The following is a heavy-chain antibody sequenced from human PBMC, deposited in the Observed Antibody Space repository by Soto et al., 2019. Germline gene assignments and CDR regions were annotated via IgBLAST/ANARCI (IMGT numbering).Heavy chain of an antibody. D-gene: IGHD5-12*01. Sequence: SVKWSCKASGGTCSSYAMSWVQHAPGQGLEWMRWIIPIFGTANYAQKFQGRVTNTADKSTSTAYMELSSLRSKDTDVYYCARGRGYSGYDRYYGMDVWGEGTTVTAYS. CDR2: IIPIFGTA. J-gene: IGHJ6*04. V-gene: IGHV1-69*06. CDR1: GGTCSSYA. CDR3: ARGRGYSGYDRYYGMDV.